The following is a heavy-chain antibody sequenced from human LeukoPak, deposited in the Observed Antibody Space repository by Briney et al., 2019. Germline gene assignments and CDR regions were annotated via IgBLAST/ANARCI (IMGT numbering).Heavy chain of an antibody. CDR3: SSSGSSDYFDY. J-gene: IGHJ4*02. CDR2: IYYSVRT. Sequence: PSANPPLTCTVSGGSNISSSYYWGWIRQPPGKGLERIGSIYYSVRTYYNPSLKSRVTISVDTSKNQFSLKLSSVTGADTAVYYCSSSGSSDYFDYWGQGTLVTVSS. V-gene: IGHV4-39*07. D-gene: IGHD2-15*01. CDR1: GGSNISSSYY.